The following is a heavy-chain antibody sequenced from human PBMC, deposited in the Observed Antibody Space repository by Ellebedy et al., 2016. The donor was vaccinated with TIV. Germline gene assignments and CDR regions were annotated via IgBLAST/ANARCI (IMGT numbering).Heavy chain of an antibody. Sequence: GESLKISCAASGFSISSYWMNWVRQAPGKGLEWVANIKQDGSEKYYVDSVKGRFTISRDNAKNSLYLQMNSVRAEDTAVYYCARGRPLRWLHFSNWGQGTLVTVSS. V-gene: IGHV3-7*03. CDR3: ARGRPLRWLHFSN. J-gene: IGHJ4*02. D-gene: IGHD5-24*01. CDR2: IKQDGSEK. CDR1: GFSISSYW.